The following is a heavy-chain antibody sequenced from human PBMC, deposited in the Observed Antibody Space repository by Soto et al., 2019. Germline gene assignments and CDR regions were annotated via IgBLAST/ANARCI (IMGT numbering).Heavy chain of an antibody. Sequence: EVQLVESGGGLVQPGGSLRLSCSASGFMFGRYWMTWVRHAPWKGLEWVANIKRDGSEKIYVDSVKGRFTISIDNADNSLFLHMNSLRAEDTDIYYCARVRANDYEIDYWGQGALVTVS. J-gene: IGHJ4*02. CDR2: IKRDGSEK. D-gene: IGHD4-17*01. CDR1: GFMFGRYW. V-gene: IGHV3-7*03. CDR3: ARVRANDYEIDY.